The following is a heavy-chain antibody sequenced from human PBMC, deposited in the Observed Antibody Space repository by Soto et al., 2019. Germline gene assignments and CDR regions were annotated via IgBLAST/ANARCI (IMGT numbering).Heavy chain of an antibody. V-gene: IGHV3-48*02. CDR1: GFTFSSYS. Sequence: EVQLVESGGDLVQRGGSLRLSCAASGFTFSSYSMNWVRQAPGKGLEWVSYISSSSSIIYYADSVKGRFTISRDNAKNSLYLQMDSLREEDTAVYYFEIDPSSCWTNFDFWGQGTLVTVSS. CDR2: ISSSSSII. D-gene: IGHD6-19*01. CDR3: EIDPSSCWTNFDF. J-gene: IGHJ4*02.